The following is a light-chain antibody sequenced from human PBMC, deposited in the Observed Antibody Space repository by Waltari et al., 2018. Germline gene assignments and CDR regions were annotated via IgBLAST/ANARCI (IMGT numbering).Light chain of an antibody. J-gene: IGKJ2*01. Sequence: EIVLTQSPATLSLSPAETATPSCRASQSICTYLAWYQQKPGQAPRLLIYDASNRATGIPDRFRGSGSGTDFTLTISSLEPEDFALYYCQQRSSWTPHTFGQGARLEIK. CDR2: DAS. V-gene: IGKV3-11*01. CDR3: QQRSSWTPHT. CDR1: QSICTY.